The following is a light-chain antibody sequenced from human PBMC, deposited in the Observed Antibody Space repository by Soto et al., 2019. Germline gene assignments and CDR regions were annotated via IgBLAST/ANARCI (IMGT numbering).Light chain of an antibody. V-gene: IGLV2-14*01. CDR1: SSDVGGYNY. Sequence: QSALTQPASVSGSPGQSITISCTGTSSDVGGYNYVSWYQQHPGKAPKLMIYEVSNRPSGVSNRFSGSKSGNTASLTISGLQAEDEAEYYCISYTSSSIDYVFGTGTKLTVL. J-gene: IGLJ1*01. CDR3: ISYTSSSIDYV. CDR2: EVS.